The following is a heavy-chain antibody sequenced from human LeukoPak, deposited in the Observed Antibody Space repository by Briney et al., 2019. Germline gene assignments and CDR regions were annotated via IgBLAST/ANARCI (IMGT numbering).Heavy chain of an antibody. D-gene: IGHD3-16*02. J-gene: IGHJ4*02. V-gene: IGHV1-2*02. CDR3: VIFYVWGSYRPGTFDY. CDR1: GYTFTGYY. Sequence: ASVKVSCKASGYTFTGYYMHWVRQAPGQGLEWMGWINPNTGGTNYAQKYQGRVTMTRDTSISTAYMELSRLRSDDTAVYYCVIFYVWGSYRPGTFDYWGQGTLVTVSS. CDR2: INPNTGGT.